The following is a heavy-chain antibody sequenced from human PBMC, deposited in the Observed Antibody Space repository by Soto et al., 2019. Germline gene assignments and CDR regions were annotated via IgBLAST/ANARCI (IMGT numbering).Heavy chain of an antibody. J-gene: IGHJ4*02. CDR2: ISAYNGNT. Sequence: QVQLVQSGAEVKKPGASVKVSCKASGYTFTSYDISWVRQAPGQGLEWMGWISAYNGNTNYAQNLQGRVTLTTDTSTSTAYMERRSLRSDDTAVYYCARGLNYAILTGYYLWGQGTLVTVSS. CDR1: GYTFTSYD. V-gene: IGHV1-18*01. D-gene: IGHD3-9*01. CDR3: ARGLNYAILTGYYL.